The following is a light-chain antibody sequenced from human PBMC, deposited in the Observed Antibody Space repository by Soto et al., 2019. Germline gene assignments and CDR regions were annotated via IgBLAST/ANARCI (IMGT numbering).Light chain of an antibody. CDR1: QDIAAY. Sequence: DIQMTQSPSSLSASVGDRVTITFLASQDIAAYLAWYQHKPGRAPELLIHAASSLQSGVPSRFSGSGSGTDFTLTINSLQPEDFATYYCQQAYSFPITFGQGTRLET. J-gene: IGKJ5*01. CDR3: QQAYSFPIT. V-gene: IGKV1-12*01. CDR2: AAS.